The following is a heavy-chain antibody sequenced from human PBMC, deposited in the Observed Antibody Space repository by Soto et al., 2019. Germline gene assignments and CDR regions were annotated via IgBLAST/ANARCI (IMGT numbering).Heavy chain of an antibody. CDR1: GYSFTSYW. CDR3: ARHGMAGGITIFGDYYYYYYMDV. V-gene: IGHV5-51*01. J-gene: IGHJ6*03. CDR2: IYPGDSDT. D-gene: IGHD3-3*01. Sequence: GESLKISCKGSGYSFTSYWIGWVRQMPGKGLEWMGIIYPGDSDTRYSPSFQGQVTISADKSISTAYLQWSSLKASDTAMYYCARHGMAGGITIFGDYYYYYYMDVWGKGTTVTVSS.